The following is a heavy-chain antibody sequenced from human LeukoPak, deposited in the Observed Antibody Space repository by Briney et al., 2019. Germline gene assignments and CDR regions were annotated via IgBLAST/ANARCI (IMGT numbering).Heavy chain of an antibody. Sequence: GGSLRLSCTASEFTVSSNYMSWVRQAPGKGLEWLSVIYVGGSTFYADSVKGRFTISRDNSKNTLYLQMNSLRADDTAVYYCARDHRNAGVFDYWGQGTLVTVSS. J-gene: IGHJ4*02. V-gene: IGHV3-53*01. CDR3: ARDHRNAGVFDY. CDR2: IYVGGST. D-gene: IGHD2-2*01. CDR1: EFTVSSNY.